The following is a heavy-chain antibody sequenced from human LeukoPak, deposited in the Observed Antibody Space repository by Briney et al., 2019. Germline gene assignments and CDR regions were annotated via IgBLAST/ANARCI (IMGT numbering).Heavy chain of an antibody. D-gene: IGHD4-17*01. J-gene: IGHJ4*02. Sequence: ASVKVSCKVSGYTLTELSMHWVRQAPGKGLEWMGGFDPEDGETIYAQKFQGRVTMTEDTSTDTAYMELSSLRSEDTAVYYCATGLGDYREVGFDYGGKGTLVTVSS. CDR2: FDPEDGET. V-gene: IGHV1-24*01. CDR1: GYTLTELS. CDR3: ATGLGDYREVGFDY.